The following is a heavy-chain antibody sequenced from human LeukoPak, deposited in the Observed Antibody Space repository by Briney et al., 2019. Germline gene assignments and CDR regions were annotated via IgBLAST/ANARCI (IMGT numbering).Heavy chain of an antibody. V-gene: IGHV3-23*01. CDR1: GFTFSSSA. D-gene: IGHD4-17*01. Sequence: GGSLRLSCAASGFTFSSSAMSWVRQAPGKGLEWVSVISGSGGSTYYADSVKGRFTISRDNSKNTLYLQMNSLRAEDTAVYYCARGGYGAHMGWGQGTLVTVSS. CDR2: ISGSGGST. CDR3: ARGGYGAHMG. J-gene: IGHJ4*02.